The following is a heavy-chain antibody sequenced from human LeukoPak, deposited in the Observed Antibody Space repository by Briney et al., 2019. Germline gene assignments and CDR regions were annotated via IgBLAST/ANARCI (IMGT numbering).Heavy chain of an antibody. D-gene: IGHD3-22*01. J-gene: IGHJ4*02. Sequence: SETLSLTCAVYGGSFSGYYWSWIRQPPGKGLEWIGEINHSGSTNYNPSLKSRVTISVDTSKNQFSLKLSSVTAADTAVYYCASRSGYCYGGTAFDYWGQGTLVTVSS. CDR2: INHSGST. CDR3: ASRSGYCYGGTAFDY. V-gene: IGHV4-34*01. CDR1: GGSFSGYY.